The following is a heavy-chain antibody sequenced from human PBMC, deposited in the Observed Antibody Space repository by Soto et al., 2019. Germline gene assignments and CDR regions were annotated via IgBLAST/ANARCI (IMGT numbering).Heavy chain of an antibody. D-gene: IGHD3-22*01. J-gene: IGHJ4*02. V-gene: IGHV4-38-2*01. CDR1: GYSISTGYY. CDR3: ARVAYFDTTGYYYYFDY. Sequence: LSLTCAVSGYSISTGYYWGWIRQPPGKGLEWIGSIYRSGSTYYNPSLKSRVTISMDMSKNQFSLKLTSVTAADTAVYYCARVAYFDTTGYYYYFDYWGQGTLVTVSS. CDR2: IYRSGST.